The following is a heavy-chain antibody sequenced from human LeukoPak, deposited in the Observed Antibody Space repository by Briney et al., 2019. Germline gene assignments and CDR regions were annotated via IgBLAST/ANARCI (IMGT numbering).Heavy chain of an antibody. CDR1: GYTFTGYY. J-gene: IGHJ4*02. CDR2: INPNSGGT. CDR3: ARAGIGLGESYDY. D-gene: IGHD3-16*01. Sequence: ASVKVSCKASGYTFTGYYMHWVRQAPGQGLEWMGWINPNSGGTNYAQKFQGGVTMTRDTSISTAHMELSRLRSDDTAVYYCARAGIGLGESYDYWGQGTLVTVSS. V-gene: IGHV1-2*02.